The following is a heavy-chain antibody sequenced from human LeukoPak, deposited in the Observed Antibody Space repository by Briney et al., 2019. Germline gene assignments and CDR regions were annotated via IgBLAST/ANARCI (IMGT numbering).Heavy chain of an antibody. CDR2: IIPIVGMP. CDR1: GGTFSSYA. Sequence: SVKVSCKASGGTFSSYAFSWVRQAPGQGLEWMGRIIPIVGMPSYAQKFQGRVTITADKSTTTVYMELSSLRSEDTAVYYCARDRVHWYFDLWGRGTLVTVSS. V-gene: IGHV1-69*04. J-gene: IGHJ2*01. CDR3: ARDRVHWYFDL.